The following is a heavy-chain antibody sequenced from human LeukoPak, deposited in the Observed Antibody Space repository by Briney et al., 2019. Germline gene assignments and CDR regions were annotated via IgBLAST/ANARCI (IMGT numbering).Heavy chain of an antibody. CDR1: GGSISSYY. CDR2: IYTSGST. J-gene: IGHJ4*02. V-gene: IGHV4-4*07. D-gene: IGHD5-18*01. CDR3: ARRDIGYSYEWLPNFDY. Sequence: SETLSLTCTVSGGSISSYYWSWIRQPAGKGLEWIGRIYTSGSTNYNPSLKSRVTMSVDTSKNQFSLKLSSVTAADTAVYYCARRDIGYSYEWLPNFDYWGQGTLVTVSS.